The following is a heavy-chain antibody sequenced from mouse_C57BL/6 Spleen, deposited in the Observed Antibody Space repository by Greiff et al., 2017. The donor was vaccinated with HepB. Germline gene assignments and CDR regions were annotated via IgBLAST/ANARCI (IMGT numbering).Heavy chain of an antibody. J-gene: IGHJ3*01. CDR3: TRPHYGNFTSWFAY. CDR1: GFTFSSYA. V-gene: IGHV5-9-1*02. Sequence: EVMLVESGEGLVKPGGSLKLSCAASGFTFSSYAMSWVRQTPEKRLEWVAYISSGGDYIYYADTVKGRFTISRDNARNTLYLQMSSLKSEDTAMYYCTRPHYGNFTSWFAYWGQGTLVTVSA. D-gene: IGHD2-1*01. CDR2: ISSGGDYI.